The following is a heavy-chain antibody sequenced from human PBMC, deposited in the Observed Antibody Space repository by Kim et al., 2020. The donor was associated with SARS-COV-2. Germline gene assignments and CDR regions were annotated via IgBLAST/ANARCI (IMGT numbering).Heavy chain of an antibody. CDR1: GFTFSSYS. CDR2: ISSSGSTI. Sequence: LSLTCAASGFTFSSYSMTWVRQAPGKGLEWVSYISSSGSTIHYADSVKGRFTISRDNARNSLYLQMNSLRADDTAVYYCARDRYSYDTSGYSGWGQGTLVTVSS. J-gene: IGHJ4*02. V-gene: IGHV3-48*04. CDR3: ARDRYSYDTSGYSG. D-gene: IGHD3-22*01.